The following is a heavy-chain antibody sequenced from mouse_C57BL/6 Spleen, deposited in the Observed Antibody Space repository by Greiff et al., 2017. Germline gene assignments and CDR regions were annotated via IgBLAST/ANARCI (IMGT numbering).Heavy chain of an antibody. CDR2: IYPRSGNT. Sequence: VNLVESGAELARPGASVKLSCKASGYTFTSYGISWVKQRTGQGLEWIGEIYPRSGNTYYNEKFKGKATLTADKSSSTAYMELRSLTSEDSAVYFCARNYGYNYYAMDYWGQGTSVTVSS. J-gene: IGHJ4*01. CDR1: GYTFTSYG. CDR3: ARNYGYNYYAMDY. D-gene: IGHD2-2*01. V-gene: IGHV1-81*01.